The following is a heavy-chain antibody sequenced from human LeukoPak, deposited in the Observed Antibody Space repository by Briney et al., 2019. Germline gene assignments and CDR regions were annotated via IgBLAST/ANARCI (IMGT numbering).Heavy chain of an antibody. Sequence: GGSLRLSCVASGFTISTYWMHWVRHAPGRGLVWVSRINLDGSTTNYADSVKGRFTISRDNAKNTLFLQVNSLRAEDTAIYYCARGVNGNYGKFDSWGQGTLVTVSS. J-gene: IGHJ4*02. V-gene: IGHV3-74*01. CDR2: INLDGSTT. CDR3: ARGVNGNYGKFDS. CDR1: GFTISTYW. D-gene: IGHD4-11*01.